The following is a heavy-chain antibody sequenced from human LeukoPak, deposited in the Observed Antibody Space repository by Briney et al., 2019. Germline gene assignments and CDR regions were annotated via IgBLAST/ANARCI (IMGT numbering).Heavy chain of an antibody. Sequence: GGSLRLSCAASGFTVRDGYMSWVRQAPGKRLEWLAFIYVSGTTFYAASVKGRFTISRDNAENTVYLQMNNLRAEDTALYYCGRHAYGGSPPLSWGQGALVTVSS. J-gene: IGHJ4*02. CDR1: GFTVRDGY. CDR2: IYVSGTT. CDR3: GRHAYGGSPPLS. D-gene: IGHD3-10*01. V-gene: IGHV3-53*01.